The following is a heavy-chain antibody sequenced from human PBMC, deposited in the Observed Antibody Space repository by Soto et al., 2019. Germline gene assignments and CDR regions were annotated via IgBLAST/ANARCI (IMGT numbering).Heavy chain of an antibody. V-gene: IGHV1-69*13. Sequence: ASVKVSCKPSGGTFSSYAISWVRQAPGQGLEWMGGIIPIFGTANYAQKFQGRVTITADESTSTAYMELSSLRSEDTAVYYCARDRDEAAAGIIGWFDPWGQGTLVTVS. J-gene: IGHJ5*02. CDR3: ARDRDEAAAGIIGWFDP. CDR2: IIPIFGTA. D-gene: IGHD6-13*01. CDR1: GGTFSSYA.